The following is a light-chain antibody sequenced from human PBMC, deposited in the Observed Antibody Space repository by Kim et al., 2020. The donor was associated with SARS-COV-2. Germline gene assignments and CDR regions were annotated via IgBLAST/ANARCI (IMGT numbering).Light chain of an antibody. Sequence: SPGERATLSGRANHSVSSNYLAWYQQKPGQAPRLLIYGASSRATGIPDRFSGSGSGTDFTLTITRLEPEDFAVYYCQQYSSSPATFGQGTKVDIK. CDR2: GAS. J-gene: IGKJ1*01. CDR3: QQYSSSPAT. CDR1: HSVSSNY. V-gene: IGKV3-20*01.